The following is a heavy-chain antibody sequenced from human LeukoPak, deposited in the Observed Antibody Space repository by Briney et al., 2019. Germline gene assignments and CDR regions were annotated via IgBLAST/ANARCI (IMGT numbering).Heavy chain of an antibody. J-gene: IGHJ4*02. CDR1: GGSISSYY. D-gene: IGHD6-6*01. V-gene: IGHV4-59*01. Sequence: PSETLSLTCTVSGGSISSYYWSWIRQPPGKGLEWIGYIYYSGSTNYNPSLKSRVTISADTSKNQFSLKLSSVTAADTAVYYCARARWAARLDYWGQGTLVTVSS. CDR2: IYYSGST. CDR3: ARARWAARLDY.